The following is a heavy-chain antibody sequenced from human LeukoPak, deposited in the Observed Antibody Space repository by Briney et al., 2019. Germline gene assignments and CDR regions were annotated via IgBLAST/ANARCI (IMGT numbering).Heavy chain of an antibody. V-gene: IGHV3-7*01. CDR1: GFTFSSFW. Sequence: GGSLRLSCAASGFTFSSFWMSWARQAPGKGLEWVANIKEDGSEKHYVDSVKGRFTISRDNAKNSLYLQMNSLRAEDTAVYYCARALVGDTSWGQGTLVTVSS. CDR3: ARALVGDTS. D-gene: IGHD1-26*01. CDR2: IKEDGSEK. J-gene: IGHJ5*02.